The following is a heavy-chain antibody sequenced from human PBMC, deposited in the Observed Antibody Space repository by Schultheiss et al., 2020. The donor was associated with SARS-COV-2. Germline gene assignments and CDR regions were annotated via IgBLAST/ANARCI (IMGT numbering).Heavy chain of an antibody. Sequence: GESLKISCAASGFIFRDSYMSWVRQAPGKGLEWVSVIYSGGSTYYADSVKGRFTISRDNAKNSLYLQMNSLRDEDTAVYYCARSIYSNYVWSSDYWGQGTLVTVSS. J-gene: IGHJ4*02. CDR2: IYSGGST. D-gene: IGHD4-11*01. V-gene: IGHV3-66*01. CDR1: GFIFRDSY. CDR3: ARSIYSNYVWSSDY.